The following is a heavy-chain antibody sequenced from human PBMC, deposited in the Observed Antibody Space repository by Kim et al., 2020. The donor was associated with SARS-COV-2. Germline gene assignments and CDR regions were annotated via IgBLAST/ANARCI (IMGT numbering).Heavy chain of an antibody. CDR3: ATEPLTVAGPAPFDY. CDR2: FDPEDGET. J-gene: IGHJ4*02. Sequence: ASVKVSCKVSGYTLTELSMHWVRQAPGKGLEWMGGFDPEDGETIYAQKFQGRVTMTEDTSTDTAYMELSSLRSEDTAVYYCATEPLTVAGPAPFDYWGQGTLVTVSS. D-gene: IGHD6-19*01. CDR1: GYTLTELS. V-gene: IGHV1-24*01.